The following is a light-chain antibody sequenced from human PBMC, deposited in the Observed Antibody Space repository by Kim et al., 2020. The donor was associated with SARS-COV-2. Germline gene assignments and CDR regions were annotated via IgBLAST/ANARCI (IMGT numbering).Light chain of an antibody. J-gene: IGLJ1*01. CDR1: TSNIGRNL. CDR2: DND. Sequence: GQKVTISCSGTTSNIGRNLVYWYQQLPGTAPKLLIYDNDNRPSGIPDRFSGSKSGTSATLGITGLQTGDEADFYCGTWDNSLGSWVLGTGTKVTVL. V-gene: IGLV1-51*01. CDR3: GTWDNSLGSWV.